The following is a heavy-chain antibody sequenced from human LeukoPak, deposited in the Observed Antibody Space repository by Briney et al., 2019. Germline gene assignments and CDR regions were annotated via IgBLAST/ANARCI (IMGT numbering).Heavy chain of an antibody. CDR1: GGTFSSYA. D-gene: IGHD6-13*01. J-gene: IGHJ4*02. Sequence: SVKVSCKASGGTFSSYAISWVRQAPGQGLEWMGRIIPILGIANYAQKFQGRVTITADKSTSTAYMELSSLRSEDTAVYYCASSPYSSSWYPDYWGQGTLVTVSS. V-gene: IGHV1-69*04. CDR3: ASSPYSSSWYPDY. CDR2: IIPILGIA.